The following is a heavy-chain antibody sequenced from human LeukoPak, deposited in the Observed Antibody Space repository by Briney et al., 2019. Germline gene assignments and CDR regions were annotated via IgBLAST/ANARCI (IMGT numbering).Heavy chain of an antibody. Sequence: GRSLRLSCAASGFTFSSYGMHWVRQAPGKGLEWVAVISYDGSNKYYADSVKGRFTISRDNSKNTLYLQMNSLRAEDTAVYYCPKGLGVRGVTTRIMNYWGQGTLVTVSS. V-gene: IGHV3-30*18. CDR1: GFTFSSYG. CDR2: ISYDGSNK. CDR3: PKGLGVRGVTTRIMNY. D-gene: IGHD3-10*01. J-gene: IGHJ4*02.